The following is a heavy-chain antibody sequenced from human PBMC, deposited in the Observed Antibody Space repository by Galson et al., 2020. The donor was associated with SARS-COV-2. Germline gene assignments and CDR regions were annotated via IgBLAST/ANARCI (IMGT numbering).Heavy chain of an antibody. CDR1: GYTLTELS. J-gene: IGHJ6*02. CDR2: FDPEDGET. Sequence: SVKVSCKVSGYTLTELSMHWVRQAPGKGLAWMGGFDPEDGETHHPPKFQGRVTMTKDTSTDTAYMELSSLRSEDTAVYYLATSFPIGGATRDDVEVYYYYGMDVWGQGTTVTVSS. D-gene: IGHD1-26*01. V-gene: IGHV1-24*01. CDR3: ATSFPIGGATRDDVEVYYYYGMDV.